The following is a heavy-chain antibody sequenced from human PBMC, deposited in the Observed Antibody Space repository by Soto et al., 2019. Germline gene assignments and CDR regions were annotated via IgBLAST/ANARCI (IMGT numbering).Heavy chain of an antibody. D-gene: IGHD2-2*02. V-gene: IGHV1-2*02. CDR1: GYTFTGYY. CDR2: INPNSGGT. Sequence: GAPVKVSCKASGYTFTGYYMHWVRQAPGRVREWMGWINPNSGGTNYEQKFQGRVTMTRDTPINTAYIELSRRRSDGTARYYWSRNPVLVVPGAIGNGYGSGSFYYDYYNGTAAWGQGPTVTV. J-gene: IGHJ6*02. CDR3: SRNPVLVVPGAIGNGYGSGSFYYDYYNGTAA.